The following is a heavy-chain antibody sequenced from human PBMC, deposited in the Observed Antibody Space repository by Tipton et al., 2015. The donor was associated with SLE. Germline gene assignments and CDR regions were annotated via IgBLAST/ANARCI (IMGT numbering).Heavy chain of an antibody. V-gene: IGHV1-8*01. J-gene: IGHJ4*02. Sequence: QSGPEVKKPGASVKVSCKASGYTFTSYDINWVRQATGQGLEWTGWMNPNSGNTGYAQKFQGRATMTRNTSISTAYMELSSLRSEDTAVYYCARGEPPPASFFGCWGQGTLVTVSS. CDR3: ARGEPPPASFFGC. D-gene: IGHD2-2*01. CDR1: GYTFTSYD. CDR2: MNPNSGNT.